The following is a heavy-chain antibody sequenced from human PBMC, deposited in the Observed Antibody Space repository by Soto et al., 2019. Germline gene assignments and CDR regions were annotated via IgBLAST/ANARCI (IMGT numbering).Heavy chain of an antibody. J-gene: IGHJ3*02. CDR2: ISGSGGST. V-gene: IGHV3-23*01. CDR3: AKDPSDFWSGPAFDI. D-gene: IGHD3-3*01. Sequence: EVQLLESGGGLVQPGGSLRLSCAASGFTFSSYAMSWVRQAPGKGLEWVSAISGSGGSTYYADSVKGRFTISRDTSKNTLYMQMNSLRAEDTAVYYCAKDPSDFWSGPAFDIWGQGTMVTVSS. CDR1: GFTFSSYA.